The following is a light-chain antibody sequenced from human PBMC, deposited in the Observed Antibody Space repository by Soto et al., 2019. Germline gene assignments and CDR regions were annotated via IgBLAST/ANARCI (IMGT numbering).Light chain of an antibody. Sequence: EIVMTQSPATLSVSPGERATLSCRASQGIGSALAWYQQKPGQTPRLLIYGASTRATGVPARFSGSGSGTEFTLTINSLQSEDFAVYYCQRYNNWPLTFGGGTKVDIK. CDR2: GAS. CDR1: QGIGSA. J-gene: IGKJ4*01. CDR3: QRYNNWPLT. V-gene: IGKV3-15*01.